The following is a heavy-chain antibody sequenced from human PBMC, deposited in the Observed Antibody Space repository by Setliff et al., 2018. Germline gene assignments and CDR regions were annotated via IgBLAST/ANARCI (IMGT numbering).Heavy chain of an antibody. Sequence: ASVKVSCKASGGAFSNYGITWVRQAPGQGLEWMGGITPIFGTTTYAQKFLGRVTITTDESSSTGYMELSSLRSEDTAVYFCARESVVVVTTTNYYYYIDVWGEGTTVTSP. CDR2: ITPIFGTT. D-gene: IGHD2-21*02. CDR1: GGAFSNYG. J-gene: IGHJ6*03. V-gene: IGHV1-69*05. CDR3: ARESVVVVTTTNYYYYIDV.